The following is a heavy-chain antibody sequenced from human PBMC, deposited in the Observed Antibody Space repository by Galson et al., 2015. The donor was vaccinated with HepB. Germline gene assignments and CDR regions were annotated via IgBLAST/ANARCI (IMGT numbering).Heavy chain of an antibody. J-gene: IGHJ3*02. CDR3: AREPLDPYYDSSGYYTTTHDAFDI. CDR1: GYTFTSYG. Sequence: SVKVSCKASGYTFTSYGISWVRQAPGQGLEWMGWISAYNGNTNYAQKLQGRVTMTTDTSTSTAYMELRSLRSDDTAVYYCAREPLDPYYDSSGYYTTTHDAFDIWGQGTTVTVSS. D-gene: IGHD3-22*01. CDR2: ISAYNGNT. V-gene: IGHV1-18*04.